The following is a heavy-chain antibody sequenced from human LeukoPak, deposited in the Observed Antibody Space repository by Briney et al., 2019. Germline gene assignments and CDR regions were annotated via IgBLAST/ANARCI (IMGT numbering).Heavy chain of an antibody. CDR1: GFTFSSYA. CDR2: ISGSGGVT. V-gene: IGHV3-23*01. Sequence: PGGSLRLSCAASGFTFSSYAMSWVRQAPGKGLEWVSGISGSGGVTYYGESGGGRLTISRDNSKNTLYLQMNSLRAEDTAVYYCAKDRYYGDLDYWGQGTLVTVSS. J-gene: IGHJ4*02. CDR3: AKDRYYGDLDY. D-gene: IGHD4-17*01.